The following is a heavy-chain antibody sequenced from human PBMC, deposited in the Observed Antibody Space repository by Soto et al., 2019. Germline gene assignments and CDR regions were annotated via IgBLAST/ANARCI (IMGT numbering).Heavy chain of an antibody. V-gene: IGHV4-34*01. CDR2: INHSGGT. CDR1: GGSFSGYY. Sequence: SETLSLTCAVYGGSFSGYYWSWIRQPPGKGLEWIGEINHSGGTNYNPSLKSRVTISVDTSKNQFSLKLSSVTAADTAVYYCARDLGYYDFWSGYSHNWFDPWGQGTLVTVS. CDR3: ARDLGYYDFWSGYSHNWFDP. D-gene: IGHD3-3*01. J-gene: IGHJ5*02.